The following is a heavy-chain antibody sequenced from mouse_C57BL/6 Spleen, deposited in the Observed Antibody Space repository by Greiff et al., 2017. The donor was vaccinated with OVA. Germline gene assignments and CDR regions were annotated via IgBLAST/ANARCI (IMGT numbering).Heavy chain of an antibody. J-gene: IGHJ3*01. CDR3: ARSTGTGFAY. D-gene: IGHD4-1*02. CDR1: GYTFTSYW. Sequence: VQLQQPGAELVKPGASVKLSCKASGYTFTSYWMQWVKQRPGQGLEWIGEIDPSDSYSNSNQKFKGKATLTVDTSSSTAYMQLSSLTSEDSAVYYCARSTGTGFAYWGQGTLVTVSA. V-gene: IGHV1-50*01. CDR2: IDPSDSYS.